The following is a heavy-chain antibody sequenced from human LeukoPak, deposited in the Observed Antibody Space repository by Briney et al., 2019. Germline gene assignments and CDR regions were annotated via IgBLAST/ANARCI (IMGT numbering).Heavy chain of an antibody. V-gene: IGHV3-21*01. J-gene: IGHJ4*02. CDR2: IDSSSSHI. Sequence: GGSLRLSCAASGFTFGNYIMNWVRQAPGEGLEWVSSIDSSSSHIYYSDSVKGRFTISRDNAKSSLDLQMNSLRAEDTAIYYCARGPLMTYCTGASCHHLGYWGQGTLVTVSS. CDR1: GFTFGNYI. D-gene: IGHD2-8*02. CDR3: ARGPLMTYCTGASCHHLGY.